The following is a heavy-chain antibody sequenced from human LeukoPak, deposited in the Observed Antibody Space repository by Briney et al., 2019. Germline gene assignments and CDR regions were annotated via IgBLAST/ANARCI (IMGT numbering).Heavy chain of an antibody. J-gene: IGHJ4*02. D-gene: IGHD3-3*01. V-gene: IGHV3-48*01. Sequence: RPGGSLRLSCAASGFTFSSYSMNWVRQAPGKGLEWVSYISSSSSSIYYADSVKGRFTISRDNAKNALYMQMNSLRAEDTAVYYCARADFWSGYYMDYWGQGTLVTVSS. CDR3: ARADFWSGYYMDY. CDR1: GFTFSSYS. CDR2: ISSSSSSI.